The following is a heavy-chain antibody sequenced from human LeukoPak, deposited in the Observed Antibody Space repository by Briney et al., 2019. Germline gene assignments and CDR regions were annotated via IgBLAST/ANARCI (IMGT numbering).Heavy chain of an antibody. D-gene: IGHD5-18*01. Sequence: SETLSLTCTVSGGSISSGGYYWSWIRQHPGKGLEWIGYIYYSGSTYYNPSLKSRVTISVDTSKNQFSLELSSVTAADTAVYYCARNSYSYGRYDAFDIWGQGTMVTVSS. J-gene: IGHJ3*02. CDR2: IYYSGST. CDR3: ARNSYSYGRYDAFDI. CDR1: GGSISSGGYY. V-gene: IGHV4-31*03.